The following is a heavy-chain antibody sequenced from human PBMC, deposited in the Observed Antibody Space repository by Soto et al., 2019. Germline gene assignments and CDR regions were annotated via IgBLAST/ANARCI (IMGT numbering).Heavy chain of an antibody. V-gene: IGHV4-31*01. CDR3: ARVPPNYYGLPGGIDY. CDR2: IYYSGST. D-gene: IGHD3-10*01. J-gene: IGHJ4*02. Sequence: QVQLQESGPGLVKPSQTLSLTCTVSGGSISSGGYYWSWIRQHPGKGLEWIGYIYYSGSTYYNPSLKSPVTISXXTXKXXFSLKLSSVTAADTAVYYCARVPPNYYGLPGGIDYWGQGTLVTVSS. CDR1: GGSISSGGYY.